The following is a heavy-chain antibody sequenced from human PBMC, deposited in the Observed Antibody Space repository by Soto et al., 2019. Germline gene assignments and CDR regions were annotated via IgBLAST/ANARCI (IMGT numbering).Heavy chain of an antibody. D-gene: IGHD6-19*01. CDR2: IYYSGST. Sequence: SETLSLTCTVSGGSISSYYWSWIRQPPGKGLEWIGYIYYSGSTNYNPSLKSRVTISVDTSKNQFSLKLSSVTAADTAVYYCARATYSSGWYGDYYYYGMDVWGQGTTVTVSS. CDR3: ARATYSSGWYGDYYYYGMDV. CDR1: GGSISSYY. V-gene: IGHV4-59*01. J-gene: IGHJ6*02.